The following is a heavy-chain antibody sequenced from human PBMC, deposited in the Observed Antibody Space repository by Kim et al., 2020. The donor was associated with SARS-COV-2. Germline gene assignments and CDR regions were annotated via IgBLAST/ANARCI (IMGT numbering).Heavy chain of an antibody. D-gene: IGHD3-22*01. CDR2: ISYDGSDK. CDR3: ARPGPSGYYWNYFEY. Sequence: GGSLRLSCAASGFTFSSYAMHWVRQAPGKGLEWVTVISYDGSDKYYADSVKGRFTISRDNSKNTLYVQMNSLRAEDTAVYYCARPGPSGYYWNYFEYWGQGTLVTVSS. V-gene: IGHV3-30*04. CDR1: GFTFSSYA. J-gene: IGHJ4*02.